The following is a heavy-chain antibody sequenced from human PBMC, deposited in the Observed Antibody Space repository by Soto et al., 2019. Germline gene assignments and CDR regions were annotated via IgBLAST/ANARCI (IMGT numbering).Heavy chain of an antibody. V-gene: IGHV1-18*01. CDR1: GYMFTSHG. Sequence: GASVKVSCKASGYMFTSHGISWVRQAPGQGLEWMGWLSAHNGETKYAQRLQGRFTMTTDTSTSTAYMELRSLRSDDTAVYYCARVFYGDYVPLYYYYGMDVWGQGTTVTVSS. CDR2: LSAHNGET. CDR3: ARVFYGDYVPLYYYYGMDV. J-gene: IGHJ6*02. D-gene: IGHD4-17*01.